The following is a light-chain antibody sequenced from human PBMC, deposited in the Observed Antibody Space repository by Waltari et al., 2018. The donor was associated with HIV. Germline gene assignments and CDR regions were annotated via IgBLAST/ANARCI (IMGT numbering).Light chain of an antibody. CDR1: SSEFGRYIY. CDR3: TFFAGNNRL. Sequence: QSALTQPPSASGSPGQYVTISCTGASSEFGRYIYVSWYQHRPGQAPKLIISEVNWRPSAIADRFSGSKSGNTASLTVSGLQAEDEADYYCTFFAGNNRLFGGWTKLIVL. CDR2: EVN. J-gene: IGLJ3*02. V-gene: IGLV2-8*01.